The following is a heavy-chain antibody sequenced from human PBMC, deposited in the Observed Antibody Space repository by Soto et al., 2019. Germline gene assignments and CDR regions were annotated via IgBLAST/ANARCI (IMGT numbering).Heavy chain of an antibody. CDR1: GGTFSSYA. CDR2: IIPIFGTA. Sequence: QVQLVQSGAEVKKPGPSVKVSCKASGGTFSSYAISWGRQAPGQGLAWMGGIIPIFGTANYAPKFQGRVTITADEYTITAYMELSSLRSEDTAVYYCARTVDSSGYYCWYFDLWGRGTLVTVSS. J-gene: IGHJ2*01. D-gene: IGHD3-22*01. V-gene: IGHV1-69*12. CDR3: ARTVDSSGYYCWYFDL.